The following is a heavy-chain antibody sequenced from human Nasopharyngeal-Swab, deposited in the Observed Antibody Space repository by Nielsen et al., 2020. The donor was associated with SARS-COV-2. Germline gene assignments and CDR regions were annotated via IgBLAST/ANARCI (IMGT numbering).Heavy chain of an antibody. V-gene: IGHV4-34*01. Sequence: SETLSLTCAVYGGSFSGYYWSWIRQPPGKGLEWIGEINHSGSTNYNPSLKSRVTISVDTSKNQFSLKLSSVTAADTAGYYCARGRGHYYYGMDVWGQGTTVTVSS. CDR1: GGSFSGYY. J-gene: IGHJ6*02. CDR3: ARGRGHYYYGMDV. CDR2: INHSGST. D-gene: IGHD3-10*01.